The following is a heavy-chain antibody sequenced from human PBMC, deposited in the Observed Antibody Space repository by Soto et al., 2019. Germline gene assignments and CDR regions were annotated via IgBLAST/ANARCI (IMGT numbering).Heavy chain of an antibody. CDR2: INHSGYT. Sequence: SETLSLTCTVYGGSFSGYYGSWVRQPPGEGLEWIGEINHSGYTSYNPSLKSRVTIAVDTSKNHLSLNLSAVTAADTALYYCARGPRAGNYYYGMDVWGQGTTVTVS. CDR3: ARGPRAGNYYYGMDV. V-gene: IGHV4-34*01. D-gene: IGHD5-12*01. J-gene: IGHJ6*02. CDR1: GGSFSGYY.